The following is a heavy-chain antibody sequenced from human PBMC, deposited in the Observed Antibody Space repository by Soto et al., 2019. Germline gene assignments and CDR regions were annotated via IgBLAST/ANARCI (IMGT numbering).Heavy chain of an antibody. Sequence: LRLSCAASGFTFSSYAMSWVRQAPGKGLEGGSAISGSGGATYYADSVKGRFTISRDNSKNTLYLQMNSLRAEDTAVYYCAKPRYYDILTGYDYWGQGTLVTVSS. V-gene: IGHV3-23*01. J-gene: IGHJ4*02. CDR3: AKPRYYDILTGYDY. CDR1: GFTFSSYA. D-gene: IGHD3-9*01. CDR2: ISGSGGAT.